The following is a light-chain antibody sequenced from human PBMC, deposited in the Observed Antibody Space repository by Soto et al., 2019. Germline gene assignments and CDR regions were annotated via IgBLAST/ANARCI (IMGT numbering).Light chain of an antibody. J-gene: IGKJ5*01. V-gene: IGKV3-20*01. CDR1: QSVSSSY. CDR2: GAS. Sequence: EIVLTQSPGTLSLSPGERATLSCRASQSVSSSYLAWYQQKPGQAPRLLFYGASSRATGIPARFRGSGCGTEFTTIIKRLQDEDSAVYYCQQYYNWPRTFGQGTRLEIK. CDR3: QQYYNWPRT.